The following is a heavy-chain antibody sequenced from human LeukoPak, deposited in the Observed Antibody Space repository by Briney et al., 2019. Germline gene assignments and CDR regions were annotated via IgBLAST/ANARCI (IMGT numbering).Heavy chain of an antibody. Sequence: GASVKVSCKASGYTFTGYYMHWVRQAPGQGLEWMGWINPNSGGTNYAQKFQGRVTMTRDTSISTAYMELSRLRSGDTAVYYCARDAPHCSGGSCYLFDYWGQGTLVIVSS. J-gene: IGHJ4*02. V-gene: IGHV1-2*02. D-gene: IGHD2-15*01. CDR2: INPNSGGT. CDR1: GYTFTGYY. CDR3: ARDAPHCSGGSCYLFDY.